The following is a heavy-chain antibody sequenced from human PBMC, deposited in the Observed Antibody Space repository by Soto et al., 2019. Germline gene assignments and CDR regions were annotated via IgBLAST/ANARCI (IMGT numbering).Heavy chain of an antibody. V-gene: IGHV1-69*02. D-gene: IGHD3-3*02. CDR3: ARCISYYYYYMDV. CDR2: IIPILGIA. CDR1: GGTFSSYT. Sequence: QVQLVQSGAEVKKPGSSVKVSCKASGGTFSSYTISWVRQAPGQGLEWMGRIIPILGIANYAQKFQGRVTITADKSTSTDYMELSSLRSEDTAVYYCARCISYYYYYMDVWGKGTTVTVSS. J-gene: IGHJ6*03.